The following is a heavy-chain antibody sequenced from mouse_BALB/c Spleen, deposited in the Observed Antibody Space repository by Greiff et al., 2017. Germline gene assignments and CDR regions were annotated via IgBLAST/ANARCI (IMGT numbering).Heavy chain of an antibody. D-gene: IGHD4-1*01. CDR3: ARRGRAGTYAMDY. CDR1: GYTFTDYA. J-gene: IGHJ4*01. Sequence: VHLVESGAELVRPGVSVKISCKGSGYTFTDYAMHWVKQSHAKSLEWIGVISTYYGDASYNQKFKGKATMTVDKSSSTAYMELARLTSEDSAIYYCARRGRAGTYAMDYWGQGTSVTVSS. CDR2: ISTYYGDA. V-gene: IGHV1S137*01.